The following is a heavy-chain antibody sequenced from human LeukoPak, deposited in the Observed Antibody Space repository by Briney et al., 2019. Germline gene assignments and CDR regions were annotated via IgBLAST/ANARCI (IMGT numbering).Heavy chain of an antibody. Sequence: PGGSLRLSCAASGFTFGSYGIHWVRQAPGKGLEWVAVIWYDGSNQFYADSVKGRFTISRDNSKNTLFLEMNSLRVEDTAVYYCAKTSHYDSSGYFDHWGQGTLVTVSS. CDR1: GFTFGSYG. CDR2: IWYDGSNQ. V-gene: IGHV3-33*06. D-gene: IGHD3-22*01. CDR3: AKTSHYDSSGYFDH. J-gene: IGHJ4*02.